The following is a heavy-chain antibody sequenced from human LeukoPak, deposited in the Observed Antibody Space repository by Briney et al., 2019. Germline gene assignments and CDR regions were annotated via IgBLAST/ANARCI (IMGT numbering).Heavy chain of an antibody. J-gene: IGHJ6*02. CDR3: ARVDTPYYYYGMDV. Sequence: ASVKVSCKASGYTFTSYGISWVRQAPGQGLEWMGWISAYNGNTNYAQKLQGRVTMTTDTSTSTAYMELRSLRSDDTAVYYRARVDTPYYYYGMDVWGQGTTVTVSS. V-gene: IGHV1-18*01. CDR1: GYTFTSYG. CDR2: ISAYNGNT. D-gene: IGHD5-18*01.